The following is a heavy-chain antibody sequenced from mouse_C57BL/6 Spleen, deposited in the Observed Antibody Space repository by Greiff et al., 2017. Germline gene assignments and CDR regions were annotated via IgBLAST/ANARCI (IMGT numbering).Heavy chain of an antibody. D-gene: IGHD2-4*01. V-gene: IGHV6-6*01. CDR2: IRNKANNHAT. Sequence: EVQLQESGGGLVQPGGSMKLSCAASGFTFSDAWMDWVRQSPEKGLEWVAEIRNKANNHATYYAESVKGRFTISRDDSKSSVYLQMNSLRAEDTGIYYCTTGDDYDDGGFDYWGQGTTLTVSS. CDR1: GFTFSDAW. J-gene: IGHJ2*01. CDR3: TTGDDYDDGGFDY.